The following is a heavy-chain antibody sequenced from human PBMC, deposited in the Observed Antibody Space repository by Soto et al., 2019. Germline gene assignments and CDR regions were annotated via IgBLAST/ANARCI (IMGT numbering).Heavy chain of an antibody. CDR2: IYPGDSDI. Sequence: XXSLKISWKGSGYSFTCDWIGWVRQMPGKGLEWMGIIYPGDSDIRYSPSFQGQVTISADKSISTAYLQWSSLKASDTAIYYCVRCPSDEGLYGLDVWGQGTTVTVSS. V-gene: IGHV5-51*01. J-gene: IGHJ6*02. CDR3: VRCPSDEGLYGLDV. CDR1: GYSFTCDW.